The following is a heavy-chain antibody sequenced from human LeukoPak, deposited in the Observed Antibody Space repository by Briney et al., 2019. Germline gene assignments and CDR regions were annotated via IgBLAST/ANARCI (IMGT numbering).Heavy chain of an antibody. CDR2: IYYSGST. V-gene: IGHV4-39*07. Sequence: SETLSLTCTVSGGSINSSSYYWGWIRQPPGKGLEWIGSIYYSGSTYYIPSLKSRVTISVDTSKNQFSLKLSSVTAADTAVYYCARDTFVGVTDYWGQGTLVTVSS. J-gene: IGHJ4*02. D-gene: IGHD3-16*01. CDR1: GGSINSSSYY. CDR3: ARDTFVGVTDY.